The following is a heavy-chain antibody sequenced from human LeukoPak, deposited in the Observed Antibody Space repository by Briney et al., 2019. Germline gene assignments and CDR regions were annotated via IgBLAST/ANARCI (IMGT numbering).Heavy chain of an antibody. V-gene: IGHV5-51*01. J-gene: IGHJ4*02. CDR1: GYSFTNYW. CDR2: VYPGDSDT. Sequence: GESLKISCKGSGYSFTNYWIAWVRQMPGKGLEWMGIVYPGDSDTRYSPSFQGQVTISADKSISTAYLQWSSLKASDTAMYYCARRYSTSSVDDYRGQGTLVTVSS. D-gene: IGHD6-6*01. CDR3: ARRYSTSSVDDY.